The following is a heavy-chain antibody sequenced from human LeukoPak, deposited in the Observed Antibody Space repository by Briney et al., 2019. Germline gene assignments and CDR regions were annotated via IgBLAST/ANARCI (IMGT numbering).Heavy chain of an antibody. CDR2: INWDGDTT. V-gene: IGHV3-43*01. J-gene: IGHJ6*03. D-gene: IGHD3-22*01. CDR3: AKVLDISEGYMDV. CDR1: GFRFDDYS. Sequence: PGGSLRLSCAASGFRFDDYSMHWVRQAPGKGLEWVSVINWDGDTTYYGDSVKGRFTTSRDNKKNSLYLQMNSLRPEDTALYYCAKVLDISEGYMDVWGKGTTVTVSS.